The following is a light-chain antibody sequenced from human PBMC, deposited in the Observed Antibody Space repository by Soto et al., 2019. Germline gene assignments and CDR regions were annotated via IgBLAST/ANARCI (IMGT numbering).Light chain of an antibody. J-gene: IGKJ1*01. CDR3: QQYNSYSQT. Sequence: AIQMTQSPSSLSASVGDRVAISCRASQDIRNTLAWYQLKPGKAPKVLIYDASSLETGVPSRFSGRGSGTEFTLTISSLQPDDFATYYCQQYNSYSQTFGQGTKVDIK. CDR1: QDIRNT. CDR2: DAS. V-gene: IGKV1-13*02.